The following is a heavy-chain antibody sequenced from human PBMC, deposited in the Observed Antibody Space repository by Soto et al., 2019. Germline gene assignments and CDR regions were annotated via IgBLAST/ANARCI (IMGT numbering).Heavy chain of an antibody. CDR3: ARDAPVWFGEAWRYYYYMDV. CDR1: GFTVSSNY. J-gene: IGHJ6*03. D-gene: IGHD3-10*01. CDR2: IYSGGST. V-gene: IGHV3-66*01. Sequence: EVQLVESGGGLVQPGGSLRLSCAASGFTVSSNYMSWVRQAPGKGLEWVLVIYSGGSTYYADSVKGRFTISRDNSKNTLYLQMNSLRAEDTAVYYCARDAPVWFGEAWRYYYYMDVWGKGTTVTVSS.